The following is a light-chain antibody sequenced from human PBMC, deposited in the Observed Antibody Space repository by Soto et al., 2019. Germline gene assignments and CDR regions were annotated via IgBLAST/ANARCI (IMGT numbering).Light chain of an antibody. CDR2: GNS. J-gene: IGLJ1*01. CDR1: SSNIGAGYD. V-gene: IGLV1-40*01. Sequence: QSVLTQPPSASGAPGQRVTISCTGSSSNIGAGYDVHWYQQLPGTAPKLLIYGNSNRPSGVPDRFSGSKSGTSASLAITGLQAEDEADYYCGSWDSSLSAYVFGTGTKV. CDR3: GSWDSSLSAYV.